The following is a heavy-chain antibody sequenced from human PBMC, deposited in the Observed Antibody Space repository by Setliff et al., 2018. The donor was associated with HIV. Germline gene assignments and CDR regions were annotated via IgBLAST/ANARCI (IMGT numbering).Heavy chain of an antibody. CDR3: ARGSIAAPKHYYYMNV. Sequence: SVKVSCKISGYTLTELSIHWVRQAPGKGLEWMGGIIPMFGTANYAQKFQGRVTITTDASTSTAYMELSSLRSEDTAVYYCARGSIAAPKHYYYMNVCGKGTTVTVSS. CDR2: IIPMFGTA. CDR1: GYTLTELS. D-gene: IGHD6-6*01. J-gene: IGHJ6*03. V-gene: IGHV1-69*05.